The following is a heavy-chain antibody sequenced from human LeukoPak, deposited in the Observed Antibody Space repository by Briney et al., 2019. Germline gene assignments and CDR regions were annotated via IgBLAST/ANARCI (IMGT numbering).Heavy chain of an antibody. D-gene: IGHD3-10*01. CDR2: ISAYNGNT. V-gene: IGHV1-18*01. Sequence: ASVKVSCKASGGTFSSYGISWVRQAPGQGLEWMGWISAYNGNTNYAQKLQGRVTMTTDTSTSTAYMELRSLRFDDTAVYYCARGEDYYGSGSYYGVDPWGQGTLVTVSS. J-gene: IGHJ5*02. CDR3: ARGEDYYGSGSYYGVDP. CDR1: GGTFSSYG.